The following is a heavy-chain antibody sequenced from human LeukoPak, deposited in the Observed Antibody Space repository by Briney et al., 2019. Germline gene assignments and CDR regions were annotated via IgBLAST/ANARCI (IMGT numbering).Heavy chain of an antibody. CDR2: IKSKTDGGTT. Sequence: GGSLRLSCAASGFTFSNAWMSWVRQAPGKGLEWVGRIKSKTDGGTTDYAAPVKGRFTISRDDSKNTLYLQMNSLKTEDTAVYYCTTETVTEAYYYYGMDVWGQGTTVTVSS. J-gene: IGHJ6*02. D-gene: IGHD4-17*01. CDR1: GFTFSNAW. CDR3: TTETVTEAYYYYGMDV. V-gene: IGHV3-15*01.